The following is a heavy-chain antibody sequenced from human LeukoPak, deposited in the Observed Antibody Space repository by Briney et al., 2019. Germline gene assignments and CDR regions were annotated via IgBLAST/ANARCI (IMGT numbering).Heavy chain of an antibody. Sequence: GGSLRLSCAASGFTFSSYWMHWVRHAPGKGLVWVSRINTDGSSTSYADSVKGRFTISRDNAKNTLYLQMNSLRAEDTAVYYCARGLAYYDFWRRSAQGDAHHNNWFDPWGQGTLVTVSS. J-gene: IGHJ5*02. V-gene: IGHV3-74*01. CDR1: GFTFSSYW. CDR2: INTDGSST. CDR3: ARGLAYYDFWRRSAQGDAHHNNWFDP. D-gene: IGHD3-3*01.